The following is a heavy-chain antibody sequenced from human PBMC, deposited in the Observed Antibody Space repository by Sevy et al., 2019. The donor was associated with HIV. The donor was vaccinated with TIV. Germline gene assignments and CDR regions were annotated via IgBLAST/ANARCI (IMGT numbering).Heavy chain of an antibody. Sequence: GGSMRLSCRASGFNFGDYPMSWFRQAPGKGLAWVGFIRSKASGGTTQYAASVKGRFTISRDDSESIAYLQMNSLKIEDTVVYYCSKGGSGTGWFDPWGQGTLVTVSS. D-gene: IGHD3-10*01. V-gene: IGHV3-49*03. CDR2: IRSKASGGTT. CDR1: GFNFGDYP. CDR3: SKGGSGTGWFDP. J-gene: IGHJ5*02.